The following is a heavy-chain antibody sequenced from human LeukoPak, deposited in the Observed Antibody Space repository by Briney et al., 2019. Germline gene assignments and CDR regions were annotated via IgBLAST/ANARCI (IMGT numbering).Heavy chain of an antibody. CDR3: ARGTHDYGDYGTFDY. V-gene: IGHV4-34*01. D-gene: IGHD4-17*01. CDR2: INHSGST. Sequence: GSLRLSCAASGFTFSSYAMSWIRQPPGKGLEWIGEINHSGSTNYNPSLKSRVTISVDTSKNQFSLKLSSVTAADTAVYYCARGTHDYGDYGTFDYWGQGTLVTVSS. CDR1: GFTFSSYA. J-gene: IGHJ4*02.